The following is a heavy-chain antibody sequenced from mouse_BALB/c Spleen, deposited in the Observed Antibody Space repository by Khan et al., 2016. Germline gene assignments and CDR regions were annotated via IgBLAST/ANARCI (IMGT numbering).Heavy chain of an antibody. D-gene: IGHD3-2*02. Sequence: VQLKQSGAELVKPGASVKLSCTASGFNIKGTYVHWVKQRPEQGLEWIGRIDPANGNAEYDPKFQGKATITADTSSNTAYLQLSSLTSEDTAVYYCAISGVVPHFDYWGQGTTLPVSS. CDR3: AISGVVPHFDY. CDR1: GFNIKGTY. J-gene: IGHJ2*01. CDR2: IDPANGNA. V-gene: IGHV14-3*02.